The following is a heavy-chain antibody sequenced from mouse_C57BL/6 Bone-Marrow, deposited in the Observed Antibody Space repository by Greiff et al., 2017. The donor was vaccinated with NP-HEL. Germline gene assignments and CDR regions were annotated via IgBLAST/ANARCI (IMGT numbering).Heavy chain of an antibody. CDR2: INPNNGGT. CDR3: ARRSITSMDY. Sequence: VQLQQPGPELVKPGASVKISCKASGYTFTDYYMNWVKQSHGKSLEWIGDINPNNGGTSYNQKFKGKATLTVDKSSSTAYMELRSLTSEDSAVYYCARRSITSMDYWGQGTSVTVSS. J-gene: IGHJ4*01. CDR1: GYTFTDYY. V-gene: IGHV1-26*01. D-gene: IGHD1-1*01.